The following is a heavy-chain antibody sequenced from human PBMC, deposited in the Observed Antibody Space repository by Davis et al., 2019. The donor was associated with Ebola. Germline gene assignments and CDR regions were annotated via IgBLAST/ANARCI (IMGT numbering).Heavy chain of an antibody. CDR3: ARALPGGSGYYYYYYGMDV. D-gene: IGHD3-16*01. J-gene: IGHJ6*02. CDR2: ISAYNGNT. V-gene: IGHV1-18*01. Sequence: ASVKVSCKASGYTFTSYGISWVRQAPGQGLEWMGWISAYNGNTNYAQKLQGRVTMTTDTSTSTAYMELRSLRSDDTAVYYCARALPGGSGYYYYYYGMDVWGQGTTVTVSS. CDR1: GYTFTSYG.